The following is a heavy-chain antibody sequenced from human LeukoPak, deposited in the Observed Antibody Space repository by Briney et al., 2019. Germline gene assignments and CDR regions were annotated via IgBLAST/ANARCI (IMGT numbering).Heavy chain of an antibody. CDR2: ISYDGSNK. D-gene: IGHD2-15*01. CDR3: AKPGLAAYYYGMDV. V-gene: IGHV3-30*18. Sequence: GGSLRLSCAASGFTFSSYGMHWVRQAPGKGLEWVAVISYDGSNKYYADSVKGRFTISRDNSKNTLYLQMNSLRAEDTAVYYCAKPGLAAYYYGMDVWGQGTTVTVSS. CDR1: GFTFSSYG. J-gene: IGHJ6*02.